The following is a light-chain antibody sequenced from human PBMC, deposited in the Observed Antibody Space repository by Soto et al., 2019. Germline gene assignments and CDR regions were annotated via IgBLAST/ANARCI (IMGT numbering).Light chain of an antibody. Sequence: DIQLTQSPSFLSASVGDRVTITRRASQGISSYLAWYQQKPGKAPKLLIYGASTLQRGVSSRFSGIGLGTEFTLTITTLQPEDFPTYYCQHLKIYPIPFGQGTRLGIK. CDR2: GAS. CDR3: QHLKIYPIP. CDR1: QGISSY. V-gene: IGKV1-9*01. J-gene: IGKJ5*01.